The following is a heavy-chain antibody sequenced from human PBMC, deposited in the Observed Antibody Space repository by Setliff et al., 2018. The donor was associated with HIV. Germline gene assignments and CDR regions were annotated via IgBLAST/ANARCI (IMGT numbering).Heavy chain of an antibody. CDR3: ASKVHCTNGVCLDAFDI. CDR2: INLNSGGT. D-gene: IGHD2-8*01. J-gene: IGHJ3*02. Sequence: ASVKVSCKASGDNFNSHSISWVRQAPGQGLEWMGWINLNSGGTNYAQKFQGRVTMTRDTSITTAYMELSRLRSDDTAVYYCASKVHCTNGVCLDAFDIWGQGTMVTVSS. V-gene: IGHV1-2*02. CDR1: GDNFNSHS.